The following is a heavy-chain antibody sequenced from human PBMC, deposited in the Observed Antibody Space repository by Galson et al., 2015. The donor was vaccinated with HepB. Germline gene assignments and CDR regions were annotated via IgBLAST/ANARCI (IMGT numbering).Heavy chain of an antibody. CDR2: INHRGTT. V-gene: IGHV4-34*01. Sequence: ETLSLTCAVYGGSFSGNYWTWIRQPPGKGLEWIGEINHRGTTRYSPSLKSRFTISVDTSKNQFSLKVRSVTAAETAVYYCARDSGVAVSGARHHRPYYMDVWGRGTTVTVSS. CDR1: GGSFSGNY. CDR3: ARDSGVAVSGARHHRPYYMDV. J-gene: IGHJ6*03. D-gene: IGHD1-14*01.